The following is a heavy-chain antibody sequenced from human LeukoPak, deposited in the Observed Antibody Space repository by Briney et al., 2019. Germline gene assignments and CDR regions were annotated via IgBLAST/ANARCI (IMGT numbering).Heavy chain of an antibody. CDR1: GGTFSSYA. D-gene: IGHD6-13*01. Sequence: ASVKVSCKASGGTFSSYAISWVRQAPGQGLEWMGRIIPILGIANYAQKFQGRVTITADKSTSTAYMGLSSLRSEDTAVYYCARGVYIAAAQYAYWGQGTLVTVSS. J-gene: IGHJ4*02. V-gene: IGHV1-69*04. CDR2: IIPILGIA. CDR3: ARGVYIAAAQYAY.